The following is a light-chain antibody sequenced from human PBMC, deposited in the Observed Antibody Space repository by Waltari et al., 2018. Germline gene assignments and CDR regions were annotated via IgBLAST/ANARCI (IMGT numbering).Light chain of an antibody. V-gene: IGKV3-11*01. CDR1: QSVSTY. J-gene: IGKJ4*01. Sequence: IVFTQSPATLSLSPAERATPSCRASQSVSTYFAWYQQKPGKAPWLLIYDASNRATGIPARFSGSGSGTDFTLTISSLEPEDFAVYFCQHRSNWALTFGGGTKVEIK. CDR2: DAS. CDR3: QHRSNWALT.